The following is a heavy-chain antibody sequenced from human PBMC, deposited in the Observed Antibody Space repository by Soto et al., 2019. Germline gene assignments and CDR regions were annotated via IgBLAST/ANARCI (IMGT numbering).Heavy chain of an antibody. V-gene: IGHV4-4*07. CDR2: VYSTEVT. CDR3: ARGSEAWFDP. CDR1: GDSISSYF. Sequence: SETLSLTCTVSGDSISSYFCSWIRQPPGKGLECIGDVYSTEVTNYDPSLKRRVAMSIDTSKNQFSLKVRSVTAADTAVYDCARGSEAWFDPGGQGNLVRV. J-gene: IGHJ5*02.